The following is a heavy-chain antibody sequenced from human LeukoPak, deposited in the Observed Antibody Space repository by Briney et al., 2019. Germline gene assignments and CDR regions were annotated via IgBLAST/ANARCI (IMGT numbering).Heavy chain of an antibody. Sequence: PGGSLRLSCAASGFTFSDYYMSWIRQAPGKGLEWVSYISSSGSTIYYADSVKGRFTISRDNAKNSPYLQMNSLRAEDTAVYYCAGHKAVAGFYYYGMDVWGQGTTVTVSS. J-gene: IGHJ6*02. CDR1: GFTFSDYY. V-gene: IGHV3-11*01. CDR2: ISSSGSTI. CDR3: AGHKAVAGFYYYGMDV. D-gene: IGHD6-19*01.